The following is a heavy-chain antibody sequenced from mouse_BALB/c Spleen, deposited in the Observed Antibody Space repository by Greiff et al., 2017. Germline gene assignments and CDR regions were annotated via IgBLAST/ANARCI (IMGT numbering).Heavy chain of an antibody. Sequence: QVQLKESGAELVKPGASVKLSCKTSGYTFTSYWIQWVKQRPGQGLGWIGEIFPGTGTTYYNEKFKGKATLTIDTSSSTAYMQRSSLTSEDSAVYVCERGYGKEAMDYGGQGTAVTVSS. CDR1: GYTFTSYW. D-gene: IGHD2-10*02. CDR3: ERGYGKEAMDY. V-gene: IGHV1S132*01. CDR2: IFPGTGTT. J-gene: IGHJ4*01.